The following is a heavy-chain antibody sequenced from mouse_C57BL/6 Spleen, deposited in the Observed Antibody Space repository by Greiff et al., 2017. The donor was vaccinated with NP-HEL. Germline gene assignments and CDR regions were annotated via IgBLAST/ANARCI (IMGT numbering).Heavy chain of an antibody. J-gene: IGHJ4*01. CDR2: IYPGDGDT. CDR3: APITTVVDYAMDY. CDR1: GYAFSSSW. D-gene: IGHD1-1*01. Sequence: ESGPELVKPGASVKISCKASGYAFSSSWMNWVKQRPGKGLEWIGRIYPGDGDTNYNGKFKGKATLTADKSSSTAYMQLSSLTSEDSAVYFCAPITTVVDYAMDYWGQGTSVTVSS. V-gene: IGHV1-82*01.